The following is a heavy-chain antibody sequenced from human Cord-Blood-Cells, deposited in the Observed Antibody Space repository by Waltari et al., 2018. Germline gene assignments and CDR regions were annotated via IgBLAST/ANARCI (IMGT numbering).Heavy chain of an antibody. D-gene: IGHD3-3*01. V-gene: IGHV3-66*01. CDR2: IYSGGST. CDR1: GFPVSSHY. Sequence: EVQLVESGGGLVQPGGSLRPSCAASGFPVSSHYMSWVRQAPGKGLEWVSVIYSGGSTYYADSVKGRFTISRDNSKNTLYLQMNSLRAEDTAVYYCARDRTIFGVVWGQGTLVTVSS. J-gene: IGHJ4*02. CDR3: ARDRTIFGVV.